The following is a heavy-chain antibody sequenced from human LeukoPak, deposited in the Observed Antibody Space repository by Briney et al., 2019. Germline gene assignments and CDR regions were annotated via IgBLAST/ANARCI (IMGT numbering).Heavy chain of an antibody. V-gene: IGHV4-4*07. CDR3: AKSDQGYDFWSGYYRVGNYFDY. Sequence: PSETLSLTCTVSGGSISSYYWSWIRQPAGKGLEWIGRIYTSGSTNYNPSLKSRVTMSVDTSKNQFSLKLSSVTAADTAVYYCAKSDQGYDFWSGYYRVGNYFDYWGQGTLVTVSS. D-gene: IGHD3-3*01. J-gene: IGHJ4*02. CDR1: GGSISSYY. CDR2: IYTSGST.